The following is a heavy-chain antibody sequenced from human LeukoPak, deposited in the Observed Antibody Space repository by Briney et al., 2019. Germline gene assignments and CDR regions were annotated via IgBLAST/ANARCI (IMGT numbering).Heavy chain of an antibody. CDR2: INPNSGGT. CDR3: AFYYDSSGYYYYDAFDI. J-gene: IGHJ3*02. D-gene: IGHD3-22*01. V-gene: IGHV1-2*02. Sequence: ASVKVSCKASGYTFIGYYMHWVREAPGQGLQWMGWINPNSGGTTYAQKFQGRVTMTRDTSISTAYMELSRLRSDDTAVYYCAFYYDSSGYYYYDAFDIWGQGTMVTVSS. CDR1: GYTFIGYY.